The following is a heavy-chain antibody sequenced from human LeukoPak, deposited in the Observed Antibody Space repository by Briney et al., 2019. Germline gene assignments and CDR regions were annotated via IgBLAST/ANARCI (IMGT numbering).Heavy chain of an antibody. CDR1: GFTFSNYW. V-gene: IGHV3-7*04. Sequence: GGSLRLSCAASGFTFSNYWMSWFRQAPVKGLEWVTNIHQDGNEKYYVDSVKGRFTISRDNAKNSLHLQMDSLRVEDTAVYYCARGDDFSGDYWGQGTLVTVSS. CDR3: ARGDDFSGDY. CDR2: IHQDGNEK. D-gene: IGHD3/OR15-3a*01. J-gene: IGHJ4*02.